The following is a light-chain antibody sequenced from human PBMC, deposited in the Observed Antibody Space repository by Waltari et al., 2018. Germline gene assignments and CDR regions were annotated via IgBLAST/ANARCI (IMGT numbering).Light chain of an antibody. CDR2: AAS. Sequence: ITCRASQNIDNYLNWYQQKPGKAPKLLIYAASTLQSGVPSRFSGSGSGTEFTLTISSLQPEDFANYYCQQSYSNSLTFGGGTRVEIK. CDR3: QQSYSNSLT. V-gene: IGKV1-39*01. CDR1: QNIDNY. J-gene: IGKJ4*01.